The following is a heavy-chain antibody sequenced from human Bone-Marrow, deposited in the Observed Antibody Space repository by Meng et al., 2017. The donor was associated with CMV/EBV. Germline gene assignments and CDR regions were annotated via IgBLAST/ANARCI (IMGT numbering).Heavy chain of an antibody. J-gene: IGHJ5*02. V-gene: IGHV3-30*04. D-gene: IGHD2-21*01. CDR1: GFTFSSYA. CDR2: ISYDGSNK. CDR3: ARDRVEALGNWLDP. Sequence: GGSLRLSCAASGFTFSSYAMHWVRQAPGKGLEWVATISYDGSNKHHADSVKGRITISRDNSKNTLYLQINSLTTEDTAVYYRARDRVEALGNWLDPWGQGTLVTVSS.